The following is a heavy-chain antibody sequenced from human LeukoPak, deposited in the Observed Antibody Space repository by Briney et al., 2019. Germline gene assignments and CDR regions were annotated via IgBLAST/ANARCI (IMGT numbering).Heavy chain of an antibody. CDR2: IKSKTAGGTI. V-gene: IGHV3-15*01. J-gene: IGHJ4*02. D-gene: IGHD1-26*01. CDR1: GFTFSNAW. Sequence: GGSLRLSCAASGFTFSNAWMTWVRQAPGKGLEWVGRIKSKTAGGTIDYAAPVKGRFTISRDVSKNTLYLQMNSLKTEDTAVYYCTTGESMVGSTIHIRWADWGQGTLVTVSS. CDR3: TTGESMVGSTIHIRWAD.